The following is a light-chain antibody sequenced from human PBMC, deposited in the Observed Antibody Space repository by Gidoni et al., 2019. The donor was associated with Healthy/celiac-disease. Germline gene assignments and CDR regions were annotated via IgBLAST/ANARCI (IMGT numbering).Light chain of an antibody. J-gene: IGKJ1*01. V-gene: IGKV1-5*03. CDR2: KAS. CDR3: QQYNSYSLT. Sequence: DIQMTQSPSTLSASVGDRVTITCRASQSAPKLLIYKASSLESGVPSRFSGSGSGTEFTLTISSLQPDDFATYYCQQYNSYSLTFGQGTKVEIK. CDR1: QS.